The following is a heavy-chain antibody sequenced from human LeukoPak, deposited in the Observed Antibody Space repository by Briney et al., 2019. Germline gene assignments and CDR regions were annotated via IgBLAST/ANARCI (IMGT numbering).Heavy chain of an antibody. Sequence: SETLSLTCAVYGGSFSGYYWSWIRQPPGKGLEWIGEINHSGSTNYNPSLKSRVTISVDTSKNQFSLKLSSVTAADTAVYYCAGGDLTYYFDYWGQGTLVTVSS. CDR1: GGSFSGYY. V-gene: IGHV4-34*01. CDR3: AGGDLTYYFDY. CDR2: INHSGST. J-gene: IGHJ4*02.